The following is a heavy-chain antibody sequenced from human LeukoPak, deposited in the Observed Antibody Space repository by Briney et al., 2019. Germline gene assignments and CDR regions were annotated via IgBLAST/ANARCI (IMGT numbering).Heavy chain of an antibody. CDR3: ARGHSPLWFGELLRIFDY. D-gene: IGHD3-10*01. CDR2: INHSGST. V-gene: IGHV4-34*01. Sequence: SETLSLTCAVYGGSFSGYYWSWIRQPPGKGLEWIGEINHSGSTNYNPSLKSRVTISVDTSKNQFSLKLSSVTAADTAVYYCARGHSPLWFGELLRIFDYWGQGTLVTVSS. CDR1: GGSFSGYY. J-gene: IGHJ4*02.